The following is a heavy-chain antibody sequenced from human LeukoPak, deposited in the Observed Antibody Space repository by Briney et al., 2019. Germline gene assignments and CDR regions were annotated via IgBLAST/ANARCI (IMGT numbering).Heavy chain of an antibody. Sequence: SSQTLSLTCTVSGGSISSYYWSWIRQPPGKGLEWIGYIYYSGSTNYNPSLKSRVTISVDTSKNQFSLKLSSVTAADTAVYYCARHPSSSWYNFDYWSQGTLVTVSS. CDR3: ARHPSSSWYNFDY. V-gene: IGHV4-59*08. CDR1: GGSISSYY. J-gene: IGHJ4*02. CDR2: IYYSGST. D-gene: IGHD6-13*01.